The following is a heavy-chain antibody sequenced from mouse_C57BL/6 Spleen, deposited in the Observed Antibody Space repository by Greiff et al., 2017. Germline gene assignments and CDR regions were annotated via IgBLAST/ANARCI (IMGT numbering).Heavy chain of an antibody. D-gene: IGHD2-13*01. Sequence: VQLQQPGAELVKPGASVKLSCKASGYTFTSYWITWVQQRPGQGLEWIGDIYPGGGSTNYNEKFKSRATLTVDTSSSTAYMQLSSLTSEDSAVYYCARSSDGDCVRWFAYWGQGTLVTVSA. CDR2: IYPGGGST. J-gene: IGHJ3*01. V-gene: IGHV1-55*01. CDR3: ARSSDGDCVRWFAY. CDR1: GYTFTSYW.